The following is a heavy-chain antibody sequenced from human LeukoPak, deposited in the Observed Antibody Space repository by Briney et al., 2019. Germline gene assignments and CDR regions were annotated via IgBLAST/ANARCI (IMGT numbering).Heavy chain of an antibody. CDR3: ARGHRTLGRPYYYYGMDV. D-gene: IGHD3/OR15-3a*01. Sequence: ASVTDSCKASGYTFTSYDINWVRQATGQGLEWMGWMNPNSGNTGYAQKFQGRVTMTRNTSISTAYMELSSLRSEDTAVHYCARGHRTLGRPYYYYGMDVWGQGTTVTVSS. V-gene: IGHV1-8*01. J-gene: IGHJ6*02. CDR2: MNPNSGNT. CDR1: GYTFTSYD.